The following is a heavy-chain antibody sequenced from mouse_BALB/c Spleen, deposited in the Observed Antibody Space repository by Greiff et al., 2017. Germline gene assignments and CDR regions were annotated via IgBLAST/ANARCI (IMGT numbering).Heavy chain of an antibody. J-gene: IGHJ3*01. V-gene: IGHV1-69*02. CDR2: IYPSDSYT. Sequence: QVLLQQPGAELVRPGASVKLSCKASGYTFTSYWINWVKQRPGQGLEWIGNIYPSDSYTNYNQKFKDKATLTVDKSSSTAYMQLSSPTSEDSAVYYCTRHGSSYVGFAYWGQGTLVTVSA. CDR1: GYTFTSYW. CDR3: TRHGSSYVGFAY. D-gene: IGHD1-1*01.